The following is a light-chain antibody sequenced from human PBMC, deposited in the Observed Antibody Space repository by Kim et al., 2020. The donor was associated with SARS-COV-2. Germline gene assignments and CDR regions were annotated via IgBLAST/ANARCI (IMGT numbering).Light chain of an antibody. J-gene: IGLJ2*01. V-gene: IGLV3-21*04. CDR1: NIRSKS. Sequence: SYELTQPPSVSVAPGETARMTCGGNNIRSKSVHWYQQKPGQAPVLVIYYDTGRPSGIPERFSGSNSENTATLTISRVVAGDEADYYCQVWDMSSYHVVFGGGTQLTVL. CDR3: QVWDMSSYHVV. CDR2: YDT.